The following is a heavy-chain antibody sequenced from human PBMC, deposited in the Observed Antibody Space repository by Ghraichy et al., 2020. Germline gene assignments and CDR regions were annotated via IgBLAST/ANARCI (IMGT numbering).Heavy chain of an antibody. CDR3: AGSNTSYYMDV. CDR2: IDPSTGGT. D-gene: IGHD2-2*01. J-gene: IGHJ6*03. V-gene: IGHV1-46*03. Sequence: ASVKVSCKASGDTFNTYYVHWVRQAPGQGLEWMGVIDPSTGGTAYAQRFQGRVSLTRDTSTSTIFLEVSSLRSEDTAMYYCAGSNTSYYMDVWGKGTAVTVSS. CDR1: GDTFNTYY.